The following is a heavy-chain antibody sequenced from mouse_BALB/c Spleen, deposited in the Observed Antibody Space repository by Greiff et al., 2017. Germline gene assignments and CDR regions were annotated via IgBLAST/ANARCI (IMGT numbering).Heavy chain of an antibody. CDR1: GYSITSDYA. J-gene: IGHJ4*01. CDR3: ARLGYRASYYAMDY. Sequence: ESGPGLVKPSQSLSLTCTVTGYSITSDYAWNWIRQSPGNQLEWMGYISYSGSTSYNPSLKSRISITRDTSKNKFFLQLNSVTTEDTATYYYARLGYRASYYAMDYWGQGTSVTVSS. D-gene: IGHD2-14*01. CDR2: ISYSGST. V-gene: IGHV3-2*02.